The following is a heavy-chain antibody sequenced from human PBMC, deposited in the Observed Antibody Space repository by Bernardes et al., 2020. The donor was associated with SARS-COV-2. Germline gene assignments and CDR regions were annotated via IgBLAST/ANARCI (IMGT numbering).Heavy chain of an antibody. J-gene: IGHJ4*02. CDR2: ISYDGSNK. V-gene: IGHV3-30*04. Sequence: GGSLRLSCAASGFTFSSYAMHWVRQAPGKGLEWVAVISYDGSNKYYADSVKGRFTISRDNSKNTLYLQMNSLRAEDTAVYYCARDGSWLQFAGYFDYWGQGTLVTVSS. CDR1: GFTFSSYA. CDR3: ARDGSWLQFAGYFDY. D-gene: IGHD5-12*01.